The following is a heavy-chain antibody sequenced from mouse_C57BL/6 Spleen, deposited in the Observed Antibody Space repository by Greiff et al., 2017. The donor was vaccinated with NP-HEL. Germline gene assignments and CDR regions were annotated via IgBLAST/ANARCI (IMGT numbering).Heavy chain of an antibody. CDR2: ISDGGSYT. D-gene: IGHD2-4*01. V-gene: IGHV5-4*01. J-gene: IGHJ4*01. CDR3: ARDQGYDYDAGYAMDY. CDR1: GFTFSSYA. Sequence: EVQLVESGGGLVKPGGSLKLSCAASGFTFSSYAMSWVRQTPEKRLEWVATISDGGSYTYYPDNVKGRFTISRDNAKNNLYLQMSHLKSEDTAMYYCARDQGYDYDAGYAMDYWGQGTSVTVSS.